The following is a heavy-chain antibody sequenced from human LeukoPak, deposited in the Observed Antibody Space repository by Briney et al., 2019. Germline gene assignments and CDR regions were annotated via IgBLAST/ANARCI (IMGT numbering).Heavy chain of an antibody. CDR2: ISTSSSYI. CDR1: EFSVGSNY. Sequence: GGSLRLSCAASEFSVGSNYMTWVRQAPGKGLEWVSSISTSSSYIYYADSLKGRFTISRDNARNSLYLQMNSLRAEDTAVYYCARGKTGSYYSRSYYMDVWGKGTTVTISS. D-gene: IGHD3-10*01. J-gene: IGHJ6*03. CDR3: ARGKTGSYYSRSYYMDV. V-gene: IGHV3-21*04.